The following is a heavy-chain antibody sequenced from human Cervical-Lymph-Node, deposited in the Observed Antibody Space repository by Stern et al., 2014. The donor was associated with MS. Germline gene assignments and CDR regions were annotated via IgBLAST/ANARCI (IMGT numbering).Heavy chain of an antibody. CDR2: IHNSGTT. Sequence: VQLVESGPGLVKPSQTLSLTCAVSGGSISSAEYYWSWIRQSPGKGLEWIGYIHNSGTTYYNPSLKSRVTISVDTSKNQFSLKLRSVTAADTAVYYCSGDADGYSLVFGYWGRGTLVTVSS. V-gene: IGHV4-30-4*01. CDR3: SGDADGYSLVFGY. CDR1: GGSISSAEYY. D-gene: IGHD5-24*01. J-gene: IGHJ4*02.